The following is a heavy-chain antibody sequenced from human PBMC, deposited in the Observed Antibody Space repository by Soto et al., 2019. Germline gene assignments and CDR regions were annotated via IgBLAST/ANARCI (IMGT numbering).Heavy chain of an antibody. CDR3: ARSYGDYVSY. CDR1: GGSSSSGGDS. V-gene: IGHV4-30-2*02. CDR2: IYHSGTT. J-gene: IGHJ4*02. Sequence: SETLSLTCAVSGGSSSSGGDSRSWIRQPPGKGLEWIGYIYHSGTTYYNPSLKSRVTISVDTSKNQFSLKLSSVTAADTAVYYCARSYGDYVSYWGQGTLVTVSS. D-gene: IGHD4-17*01.